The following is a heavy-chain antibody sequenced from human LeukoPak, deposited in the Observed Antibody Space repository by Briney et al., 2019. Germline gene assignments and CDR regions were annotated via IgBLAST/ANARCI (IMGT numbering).Heavy chain of an antibody. J-gene: IGHJ4*02. CDR1: GGTFSSYA. V-gene: IGHV1-69*01. Sequence: SVKVSCKASGGTFSSYAISWVRQAPGQGLEWMGGIIPIFGTANYTQKFQGRVTITADESTSTAYMELSSLRSEDTAVYYCARDREYYDSSGYLDYWGQGTLVTVSS. CDR2: IIPIFGTA. D-gene: IGHD3-22*01. CDR3: ARDREYYDSSGYLDY.